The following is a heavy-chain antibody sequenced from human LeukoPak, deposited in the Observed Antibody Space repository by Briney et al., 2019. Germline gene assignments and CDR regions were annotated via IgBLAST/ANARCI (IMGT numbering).Heavy chain of an antibody. CDR1: GFTFSNAW. Sequence: GGSLRLSCAASGFTFSNAWMSWVRQAPGKGLEWVGRIKSKTDGGTTDYAASVKGRFTISRDDSKNTLYLQMNSLKTEDTAVYYCTTGSITIFGVVIKGLFDYWGQGTLVTVSS. V-gene: IGHV3-15*01. D-gene: IGHD3-3*01. J-gene: IGHJ4*02. CDR2: IKSKTDGGTT. CDR3: TTGSITIFGVVIKGLFDY.